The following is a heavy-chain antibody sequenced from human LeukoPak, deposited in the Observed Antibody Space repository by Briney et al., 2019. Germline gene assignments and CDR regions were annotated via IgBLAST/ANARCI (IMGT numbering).Heavy chain of an antibody. CDR2: IWYDGSNK. D-gene: IGHD5-18*01. J-gene: IGHJ4*02. CDR3: ARGGSDTAMAHDY. V-gene: IGHV3-33*01. CDR1: GFTFSSYG. Sequence: GGSLRLSCAASGFTFSSYGMHWVRQAPGKGLEWVAVIWYDGSNKYYADSVKGRFTISRDDAKNTLYLQLNSLRAEDTAVYFCARGGSDTAMAHDYWGQGTLVTVSS.